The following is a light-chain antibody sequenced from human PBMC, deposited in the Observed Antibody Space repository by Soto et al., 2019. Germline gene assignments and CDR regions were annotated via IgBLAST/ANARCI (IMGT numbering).Light chain of an antibody. Sequence: QSALTQPRSVSGSPGQSVTISCTGTSSDVGGYIYVSWYQQYPAKAPKLMIYDVSKRPSGVPDRFSGSKSGNTASLTISGLQAEDEADYYCCSYAGSYTLVFGGGTKLTVL. CDR2: DVS. J-gene: IGLJ2*01. V-gene: IGLV2-11*01. CDR1: SSDVGGYIY. CDR3: CSYAGSYTLV.